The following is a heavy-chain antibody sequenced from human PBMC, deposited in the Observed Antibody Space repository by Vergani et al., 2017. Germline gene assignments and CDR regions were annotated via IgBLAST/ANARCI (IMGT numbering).Heavy chain of an antibody. Sequence: QVQLVESGGGVVQPGRSLRLSCAASGFTFSSYAMHWVRQAPGKGLEWVAVISYDGSNKYYADSVKGGFTISRDNSKNTLYLQMNSLRAEDTAVYYCARPCGYRCYFDYWGQGTLVTVSS. V-gene: IGHV3-30*04. D-gene: IGHD1-1*01. CDR2: ISYDGSNK. J-gene: IGHJ4*02. CDR1: GFTFSSYA. CDR3: ARPCGYRCYFDY.